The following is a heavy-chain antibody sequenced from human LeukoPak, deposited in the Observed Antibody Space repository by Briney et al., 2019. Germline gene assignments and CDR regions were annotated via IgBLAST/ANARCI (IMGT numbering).Heavy chain of an antibody. D-gene: IGHD6-19*01. Sequence: SETLSLTCTVSGGSISSYYWSWIRQPPGKGLEWIGYIYYSGSTNYNPSLKSRVTISVDTSKNQFSLKLSSVTAADTAMYYCARRAYSSGWHYFDYWGQGTLVTVSS. CDR3: ARRAYSSGWHYFDY. V-gene: IGHV4-59*01. CDR1: GGSISSYY. CDR2: IYYSGST. J-gene: IGHJ4*02.